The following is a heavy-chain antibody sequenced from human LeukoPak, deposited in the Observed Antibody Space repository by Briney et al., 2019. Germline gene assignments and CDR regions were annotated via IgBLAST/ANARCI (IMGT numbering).Heavy chain of an antibody. Sequence: PGGSLRLSCAASGFTFDDYAMHWVRQAPGKGLEWVALISGDGGSTYYADSVKGRFTISRDNAKNSLYLQMNSLRAEDTAVYYCARSQAQQLVLGYFDYWGQGTLVTVSS. CDR1: GFTFDDYA. CDR2: ISGDGGST. J-gene: IGHJ4*02. D-gene: IGHD6-13*01. CDR3: ARSQAQQLVLGYFDY. V-gene: IGHV3-43*02.